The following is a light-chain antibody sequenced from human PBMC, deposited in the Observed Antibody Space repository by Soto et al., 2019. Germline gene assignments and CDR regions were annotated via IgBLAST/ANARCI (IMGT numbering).Light chain of an antibody. CDR1: SSDVGSYNF. Sequence: QSALTQPASVSGSPGQSITISCTGTSSDVGSYNFVSWYQQYPGKAPKVTIYEVNKRPSGVSNRFSGSKSGNTASLTISGLQAEDEADYYCCSYAGRSTWVLGGGTKLTVL. CDR2: EVN. J-gene: IGLJ3*02. CDR3: CSYAGRSTWV. V-gene: IGLV2-23*02.